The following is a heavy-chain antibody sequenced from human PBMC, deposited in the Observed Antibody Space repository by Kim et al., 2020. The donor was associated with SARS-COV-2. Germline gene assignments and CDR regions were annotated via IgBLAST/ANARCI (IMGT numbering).Heavy chain of an antibody. Sequence: GGSLRLSCVASGFTFSSYWMHWVRQAPGKGLVWVSRVNSDGSSTSYVDSVKGRFTISRDNARNTLYLQMNSLRAEDTAVYYCAKLSTGYVMAKCDYSGQ. D-gene: IGHD1-1*01. J-gene: IGHJ4*02. V-gene: IGHV3-74*01. CDR1: GFTFSSYW. CDR2: VNSDGSST. CDR3: AKLSTGYVMAKCDY.